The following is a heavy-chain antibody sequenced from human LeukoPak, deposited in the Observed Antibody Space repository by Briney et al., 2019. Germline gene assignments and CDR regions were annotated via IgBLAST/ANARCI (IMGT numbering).Heavy chain of an antibody. CDR1: GFAFSDYY. J-gene: IGHJ6*02. CDR2: ISSSGSTI. CDR3: ARDQVVGATYPYGMDV. Sequence: GRSLRLSCAASGFAFSDYYMSWIRQAPGKGLEWVSYISSSGSTIYYADSVKGRFTISRDNAKNSLYLQMNSLRAEYTAVYYCARDQVVGATYPYGMDVWGQGTTVTVSS. D-gene: IGHD1-26*01. V-gene: IGHV3-11*01.